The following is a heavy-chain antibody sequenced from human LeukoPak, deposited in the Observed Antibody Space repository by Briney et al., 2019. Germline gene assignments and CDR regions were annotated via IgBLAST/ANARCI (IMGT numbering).Heavy chain of an antibody. CDR2: INHSGST. J-gene: IGHJ5*02. D-gene: IGHD4-11*01. V-gene: IGHV4-34*01. CDR1: GGSFSGYY. CDR3: ASKTAVTTYNWFDP. Sequence: SETLSLTCAVYGGSFSGYYWGWIRQPPGKGLEWIGEINHSGSTNYNPSLKSRVTISVDTSKNQFSLKLSSVTAADTAVYYCASKTAVTTYNWFDPWGQGTLVTVSS.